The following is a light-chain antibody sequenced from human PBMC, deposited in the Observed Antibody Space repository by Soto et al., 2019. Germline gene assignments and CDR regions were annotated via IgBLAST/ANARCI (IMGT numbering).Light chain of an antibody. J-gene: IGLJ1*01. CDR2: DVA. CDR1: SSDVGAYNY. Sequence: QSVLTQPASVSGSPGQSITISCTGTSSDVGAYNYVSWYQHHPGKAPKLMLYDVANRPSGVSNRFSGSKSGNTASLTISGLQAEDEADYYCNSDTSSSTYVFVTGTKVTVL. CDR3: NSDTSSSTYV. V-gene: IGLV2-14*03.